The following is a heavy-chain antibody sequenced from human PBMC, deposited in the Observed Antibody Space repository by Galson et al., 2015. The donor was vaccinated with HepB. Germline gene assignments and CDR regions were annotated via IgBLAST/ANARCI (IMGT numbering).Heavy chain of an antibody. Sequence: SVKVSCKASGYTFTGYFMHWVRQAPGQGLEWMGWINPNSGGTKYAQKFQGRVTMTRDTSISTAYMELSRLRSDDTAVYYCATQNLTGTTFGAFDIWGQGTMVTVSS. CDR2: INPNSGGT. J-gene: IGHJ3*02. V-gene: IGHV1-2*02. D-gene: IGHD1-20*01. CDR1: GYTFTGYF. CDR3: ATQNLTGTTFGAFDI.